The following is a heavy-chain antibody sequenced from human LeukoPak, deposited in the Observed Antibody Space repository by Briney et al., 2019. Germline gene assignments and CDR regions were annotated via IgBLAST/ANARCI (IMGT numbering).Heavy chain of an antibody. D-gene: IGHD3-10*01. CDR3: AKHLWRDLLWFEEGYYFGY. Sequence: PGGSLRLSCAASGFTFSSYWMHWVRQAPGKGLVWVSRISTDGSSTTYADSVKGRFTISRDNSKNTLYLQMNSLRAEDTAVYYCAKHLWRDLLWFEEGYYFGYWGQGTLVTVSS. V-gene: IGHV3-74*01. CDR2: ISTDGSST. CDR1: GFTFSSYW. J-gene: IGHJ4*02.